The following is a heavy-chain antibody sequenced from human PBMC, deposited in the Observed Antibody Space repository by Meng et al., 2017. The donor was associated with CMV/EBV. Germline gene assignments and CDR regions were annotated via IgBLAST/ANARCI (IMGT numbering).Heavy chain of an antibody. V-gene: IGHV1-2*02. CDR2: INPNSGGT. CDR1: GYTFTGYY. Sequence: ASVKVSCKASGYTFTGYYMHWVRQAPGQGLEWMGWINPNSGGTNFAQKFQGRVTMTRDTSISTAYMELSRLRSDDTAVYYCARGTLNRGYIVVVPAVIQDFTWFDPWGQGTLVTVSS. CDR3: ARGTLNRGYIVVVPAVIQDFTWFDP. D-gene: IGHD2-2*02. J-gene: IGHJ5*02.